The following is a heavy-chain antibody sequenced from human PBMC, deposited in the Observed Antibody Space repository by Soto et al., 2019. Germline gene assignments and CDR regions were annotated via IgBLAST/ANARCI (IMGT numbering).Heavy chain of an antibody. J-gene: IGHJ4*02. D-gene: IGHD3-10*01. CDR3: ARRVTQGPWFGEF. Sequence: QVQLVQSGAEVKKPGASVKVSCKASGYTFTSYGLSWVRQAPGQGLEWMGWISAYNGNTNYAQKFQGRVTITADESTSTAYMELSSLRSEDTAVYYCARRVTQGPWFGEFWGQGTLVTVSS. CDR2: ISAYNGNT. V-gene: IGHV1-18*01. CDR1: GYTFTSYG.